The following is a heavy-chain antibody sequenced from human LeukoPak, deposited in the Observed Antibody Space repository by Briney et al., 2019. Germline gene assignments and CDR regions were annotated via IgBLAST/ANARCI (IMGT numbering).Heavy chain of an antibody. Sequence: GGSLRLSCAVSGVTFSTYGMHWVRQAPGKGLEWVAFISYDGSNKYYADSVKGRFTISRDNSKNTLYLEMNSLRPEDTALYCCGKDYSSSSDYFDFWGQGTLVTVSS. J-gene: IGHJ4*02. V-gene: IGHV3-30*18. CDR3: GKDYSSSSDYFDF. CDR1: GVTFSTYG. CDR2: ISYDGSNK. D-gene: IGHD6-13*01.